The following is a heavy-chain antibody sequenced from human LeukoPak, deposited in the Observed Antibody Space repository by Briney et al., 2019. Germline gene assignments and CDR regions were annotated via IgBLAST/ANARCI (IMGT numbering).Heavy chain of an antibody. CDR3: ARDTTPTYYDFWSGPGYMDV. CDR1: GFTFSSYW. J-gene: IGHJ6*03. D-gene: IGHD3-3*01. V-gene: IGHV3-74*01. CDR2: INTDGSGT. Sequence: PGGSLRLSCAASGFTFSSYWMHWVRQAPGKGLVWVSRINTDGSGTSYADSVKGRFTISRDNAKNTLYLQMNSLRAEDTAVYYCARDTTPTYYDFWSGPGYMDVWGKGTTVTVSS.